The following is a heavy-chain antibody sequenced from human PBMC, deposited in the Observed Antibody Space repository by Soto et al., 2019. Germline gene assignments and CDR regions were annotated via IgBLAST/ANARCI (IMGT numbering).Heavy chain of an antibody. Sequence: QVQLQESGPGLVEPSQTLSLTCTVSGGSISSGYYHWSWVRQLPGKGLEWIGYIRVSGYTQYNPSLQSRLTISVDASNNQFSRRLTSVTAADTAVYYCATYAEAAGGTGSWGQGTLVTVSS. CDR2: IRVSGYT. J-gene: IGHJ4*02. CDR3: ATYAEAAGGTGS. CDR1: GGSISSGYYH. V-gene: IGHV4-31*03. D-gene: IGHD6-13*01.